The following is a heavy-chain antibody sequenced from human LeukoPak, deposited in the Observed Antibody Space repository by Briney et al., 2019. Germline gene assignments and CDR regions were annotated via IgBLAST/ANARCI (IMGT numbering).Heavy chain of an antibody. CDR2: IIPIFGTA. J-gene: IGHJ5*02. CDR1: GGTFSSYA. D-gene: IGHD3-22*01. Sequence: GASVKVSCKASGGTFSSYAISWVRQAPGQGLEWMGGIIPIFGTANYAQKFQGRVTITADESTSTAYMELSSLRSEDTAVYYCARDAPNYYDSSGYYYVTWFDPWGQGTLVTVSS. CDR3: ARDAPNYYDSSGYYYVTWFDP. V-gene: IGHV1-69*13.